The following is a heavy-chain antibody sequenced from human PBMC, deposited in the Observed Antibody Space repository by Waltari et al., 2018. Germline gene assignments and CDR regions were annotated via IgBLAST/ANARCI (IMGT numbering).Heavy chain of an antibody. D-gene: IGHD3-22*01. Sequence: EVQLLESGGGLVQPGGSLILPCAASGFTFIRHAISWVRQAPGKGLEWVSAISGSGGSTYSADSVKGRFTISRDNSKNTLYLQRNSLRAEDTAVYYCAKTDSSGYYFDAYDIWGQGTMVTVSS. V-gene: IGHV3-23*01. CDR3: AKTDSSGYYFDAYDI. CDR2: ISGSGGST. CDR1: GFTFIRHA. J-gene: IGHJ3*02.